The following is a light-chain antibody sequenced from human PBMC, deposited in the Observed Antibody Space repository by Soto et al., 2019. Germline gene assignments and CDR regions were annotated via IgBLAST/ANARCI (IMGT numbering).Light chain of an antibody. J-gene: IGLJ1*01. V-gene: IGLV1-40*01. Sequence: QSVPTQPPSMSGAPGQRVTISCTGTSANIGAGYDVHWYQQLPGMAPKLLIYGNNKRPSGVPDRFSGSKSGTSASLAITGLQAEDEADYYCQSYDSTLSGLDVLGTGTKVTVL. CDR3: QSYDSTLSGLDV. CDR1: SANIGAGYD. CDR2: GNN.